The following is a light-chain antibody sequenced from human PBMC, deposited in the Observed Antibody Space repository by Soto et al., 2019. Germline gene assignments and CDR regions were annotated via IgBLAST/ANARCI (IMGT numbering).Light chain of an antibody. V-gene: IGLV2-11*01. CDR3: SSDAGSSVV. J-gene: IGLJ2*01. CDR2: DVT. CDR1: RSDVGGYNF. Sequence: QSALTQPRSVSGSPGQSVTISCTGTRSDVGGYNFVSWYQQHPGKAPKLLIYDVTRRPSGVPDRFSGSKSAYTASLTISGLQAEDEADFYCSSDAGSSVVFGGGTKLTVL.